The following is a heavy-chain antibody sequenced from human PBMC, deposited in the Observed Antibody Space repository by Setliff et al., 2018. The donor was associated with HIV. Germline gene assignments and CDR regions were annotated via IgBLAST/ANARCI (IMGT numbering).Heavy chain of an antibody. CDR2: IYHSGST. V-gene: IGHV4-38-2*01. J-gene: IGHJ4*02. Sequence: SETLSLTCAVSGYSISSGYYWGWIRQPPGKGLEWIGSIYHSGSTYYNPSLKSRVTISVDTSKYQFSLKLSSVTAADTAVYYCARQIAVAATPHYFDYWGQGTLVTVSS. CDR3: ARQIAVAATPHYFDY. CDR1: GYSISSGYY. D-gene: IGHD6-19*01.